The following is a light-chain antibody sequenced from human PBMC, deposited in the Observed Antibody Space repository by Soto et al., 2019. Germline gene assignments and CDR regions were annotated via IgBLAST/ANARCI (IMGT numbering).Light chain of an antibody. Sequence: RSSQSVSSSYLAWYQQKPGQAPRLLIYGASSRATGIPDRFSGSGSGADSAFPISRLEPQAFAVYYCQQYGSSVRTFGQGTKVDIK. CDR1: QSVSSSY. V-gene: IGKV3-20*01. J-gene: IGKJ1*01. CDR3: QQYGSSVRT. CDR2: GAS.